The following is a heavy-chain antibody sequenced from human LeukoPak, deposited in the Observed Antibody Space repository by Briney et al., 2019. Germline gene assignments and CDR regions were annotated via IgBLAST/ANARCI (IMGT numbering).Heavy chain of an antibody. CDR1: GFSFSTYT. CDR3: AKDLKPDGLGDVDY. J-gene: IGHJ4*02. CDR2: IYGSGTTA. V-gene: IGHV3-23*01. D-gene: IGHD3-10*01. Sequence: GGSLRLSCAASGFSFSTYTMVWYRQAPGKGLEWASEIYGSGTTALYADSVKGRFTVSRDNSKNTVFLRMDSLRPEDTALYYCAKDLKPDGLGDVDYSGLGTLVTVSS.